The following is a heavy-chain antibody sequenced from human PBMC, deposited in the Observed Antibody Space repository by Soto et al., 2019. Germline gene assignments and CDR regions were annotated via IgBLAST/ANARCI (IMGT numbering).Heavy chain of an antibody. CDR3: AREEARLRSPFDY. CDR2: ISYDGSNK. CDR1: GFTFSSYA. J-gene: IGHJ4*02. V-gene: IGHV3-30-3*01. Sequence: QVQLVESGGGVVQPGRSLRLSCAASGFTFSSYAMHWVRQAPGKGLEWVAVISYDGSNKYYADSVKGRFTISRDNSKNTLYLQMNSLRAEDPAVYYCAREEARLRSPFDYWGQGTLVTVSS. D-gene: IGHD4-17*01.